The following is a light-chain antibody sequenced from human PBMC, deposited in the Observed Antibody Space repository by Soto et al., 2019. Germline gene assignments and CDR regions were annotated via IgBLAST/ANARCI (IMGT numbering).Light chain of an antibody. CDR2: DAS. J-gene: IGKJ1*01. CDR1: QTVTNDY. Sequence: EVVLTQSPGTLSLSPGERVTLSCRASQTVTNDYLAWYQQKDGQAPRLLIYDASTRATGVPDRFSGSGSGPEYTLTISRLEPEDFAVYYCQQYGSSDTFGQGTKVDIK. V-gene: IGKV3-20*01. CDR3: QQYGSSDT.